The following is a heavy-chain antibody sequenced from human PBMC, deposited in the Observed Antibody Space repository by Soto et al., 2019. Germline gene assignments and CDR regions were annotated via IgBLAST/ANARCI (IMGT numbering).Heavy chain of an antibody. CDR2: ISDSGST. CDR1: GFTFSTSA. V-gene: IGHV3-23*01. Sequence: EVQLLESGGGLVQPGGSLRLSCEASGFTFSTSAMSWVRQAPGKGLEWVSTISDSGSTYYADSVKGRFTISRDNSKYTLYQQMNNMRAADTAEFYCAKVWGEDGYCSRTSCLYYFHHRGQGTLVNVSS. CDR3: AKVWGEDGYCSRTSCLYYFHH. D-gene: IGHD2-2*03. J-gene: IGHJ4*02.